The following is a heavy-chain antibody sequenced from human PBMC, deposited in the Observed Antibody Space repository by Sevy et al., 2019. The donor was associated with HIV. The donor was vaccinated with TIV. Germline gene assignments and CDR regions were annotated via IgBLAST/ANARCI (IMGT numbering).Heavy chain of an antibody. CDR3: AKDFSDVYYYDSSATVDY. J-gene: IGHJ4*02. V-gene: IGHV3-23*01. Sequence: GGSLRLSCAASGIAFSTYAMFWVRQAPGKGLEWVSSISASGYSIYYADLVKGRFTLSRDNSRNTLDLQMNSLRADDTAVYYCAKDFSDVYYYDSSATVDYWGQGTLVTVSS. CDR1: GIAFSTYA. D-gene: IGHD3-22*01. CDR2: ISASGYSI.